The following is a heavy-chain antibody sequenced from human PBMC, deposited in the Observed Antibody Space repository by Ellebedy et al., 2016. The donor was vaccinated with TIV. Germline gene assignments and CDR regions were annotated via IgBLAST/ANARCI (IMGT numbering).Heavy chain of an antibody. J-gene: IGHJ3*02. Sequence: ASVKVSCXASGYTFTSYYMQWVRQAPGQGLEWMGIINPSGGSTSYAQKFQGRVTMTRDTSTSTVYMELSSLRSEDTAVYYCAILDYGSGTLKAFDIWGQGTMVTVSS. D-gene: IGHD3-10*01. CDR3: AILDYGSGTLKAFDI. CDR2: INPSGGST. V-gene: IGHV1-46*01. CDR1: GYTFTSYY.